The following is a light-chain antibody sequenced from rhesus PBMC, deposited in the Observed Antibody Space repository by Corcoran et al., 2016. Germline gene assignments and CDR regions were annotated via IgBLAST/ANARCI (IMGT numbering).Light chain of an antibody. CDR3: QQHHSYPPT. V-gene: IGKV1S14*01. CDR1: QGIRDS. Sequence: DIQMTQSPSSLSASVGDTVTITCRASQGIRDSLAWYQQKPGNAPRPLIYYASNLERGVPSRFSGSGSGADFTLTIRSLQPEDFAVYYCQQHHSYPPTFGGGTKVEIK. CDR2: YAS. J-gene: IGKJ4*01.